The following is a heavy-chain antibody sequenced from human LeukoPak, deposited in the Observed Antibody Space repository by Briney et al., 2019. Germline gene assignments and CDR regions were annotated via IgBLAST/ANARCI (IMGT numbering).Heavy chain of an antibody. CDR1: GFTFSSYG. CDR2: IWYDGSNK. J-gene: IGHJ4*02. V-gene: IGHV3-33*01. Sequence: GGSLRLSCAASGFTFSSYGMHWVRQAPGKGLEWVAVIWYDGSNKYYADSVKGRFTISRDNSKNTLYLQMNSLRAEDTAVYCCARDGTYGSGSAPFDYWGQGTLVTVSS. D-gene: IGHD3-10*01. CDR3: ARDGTYGSGSAPFDY.